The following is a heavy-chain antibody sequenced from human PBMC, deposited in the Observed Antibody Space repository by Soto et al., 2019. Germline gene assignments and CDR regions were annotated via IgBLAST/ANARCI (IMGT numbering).Heavy chain of an antibody. V-gene: IGHV4-39*01. CDR2: LYYRGST. D-gene: IGHD3-22*01. CDR1: GGSISGDTFY. Sequence: QLQLQESGPGLLKPSETLSLTCSVSGGSISGDTFYWGWIRQPPGKGLEWIGSLYYRGSTYYNPSLKGRVTISADTSKNQFSLMLTSVTAADTAVYSCSRTVSDYDTNGYYFTGFDPWGQGTLVTVSS. J-gene: IGHJ5*02. CDR3: SRTVSDYDTNGYYFTGFDP.